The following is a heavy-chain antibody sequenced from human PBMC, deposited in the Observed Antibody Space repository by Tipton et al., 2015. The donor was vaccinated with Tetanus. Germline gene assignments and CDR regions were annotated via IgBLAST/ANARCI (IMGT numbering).Heavy chain of an antibody. Sequence: RSLRLSCAASGFTFSSYGMHWVRQAPGKGLEWVAVIWYDGSNKYYADSVKGRFTISRDNSKNTLYLQMNSLRAEDTAVYYCARGTRFLEWFDGMDVWGQGTTVTVSS. V-gene: IGHV3-33*01. CDR3: ARGTRFLEWFDGMDV. J-gene: IGHJ6*02. D-gene: IGHD3-3*01. CDR2: IWYDGSNK. CDR1: GFTFSSYG.